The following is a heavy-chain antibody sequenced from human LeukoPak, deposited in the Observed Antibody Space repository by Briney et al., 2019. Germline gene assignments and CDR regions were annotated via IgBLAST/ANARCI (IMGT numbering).Heavy chain of an antibody. CDR1: GGSFSGYY. J-gene: IGHJ3*02. CDR2: INHSGST. V-gene: IGHV4-34*01. Sequence: SETLSFTCAVYGGSFSGYYWSWIRQPPGKGLEWIGEINHSGSTNYNPSLKSRVTISVDTSKNQFSLKLSSVTAADTAVYYCARTWIQLWLRRAFDIWGQGTMVTVSS. CDR3: ARTWIQLWLRRAFDI. D-gene: IGHD5-18*01.